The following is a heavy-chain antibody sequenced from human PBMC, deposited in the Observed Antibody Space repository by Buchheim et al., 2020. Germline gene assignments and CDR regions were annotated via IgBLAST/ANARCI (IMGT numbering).Heavy chain of an antibody. CDR3: ARDGVSYGWFDP. CDR2: INWNGGSS. D-gene: IGHD4-17*01. V-gene: IGHV3-20*04. CDR1: GFTFDDYG. J-gene: IGHJ5*02. Sequence: EMQLEESGGGVVRPGGSLRLSCTASGFTFDDYGMSWVRQVPGKGLEWVSYINWNGGSSHYTDSVKGRFTISRDNTKNSLYLQMNSLRAEDTAFYYCARDGVSYGWFDPWGQGTL.